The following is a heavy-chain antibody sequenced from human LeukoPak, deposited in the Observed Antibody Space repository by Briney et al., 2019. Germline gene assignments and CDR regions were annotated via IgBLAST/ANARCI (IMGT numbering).Heavy chain of an antibody. CDR2: ISGSGGST. J-gene: IGHJ6*04. D-gene: IGHD3-3*01. V-gene: IGHV3-23*01. CDR3: AKGGYDFWSGYLDV. CDR1: GFTFSSYA. Sequence: GGSLRLSCAASGFTFSSYAMSWVRQAPGKGLEWVSAISGSGGSTYYADSVKGRFTIPRDNSKNTLYLQMNSLRAEDTAVYYCAKGGYDFWSGYLDVWGKGATVTVSS.